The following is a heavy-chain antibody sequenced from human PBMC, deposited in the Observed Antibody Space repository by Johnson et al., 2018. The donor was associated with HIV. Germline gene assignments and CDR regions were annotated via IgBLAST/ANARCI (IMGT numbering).Heavy chain of an antibody. V-gene: IGHV3-23*04. J-gene: IGHJ3*02. Sequence: VQLVESGGGLKQPGGSLRLSCAASGFTFSSYDMHWVRPAPGKGLEWVSAISGSGGSTYYADSVKGRFTISRDNYNNTLYLQMNSLRAEDTAVYYCAKDPPPNYNFWSGYPRSDAFDIWGQGTMVTVSS. CDR1: GFTFSSYD. CDR2: ISGSGGST. D-gene: IGHD3-3*01. CDR3: AKDPPPNYNFWSGYPRSDAFDI.